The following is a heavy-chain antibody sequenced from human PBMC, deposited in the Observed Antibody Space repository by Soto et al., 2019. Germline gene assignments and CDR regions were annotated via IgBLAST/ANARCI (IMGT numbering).Heavy chain of an antibody. CDR2: IYGSGDST. J-gene: IGHJ4*02. CDR1: GFTFATYT. D-gene: IGHD5-12*01. V-gene: IGHV3-23*01. CDR3: EKDARPDGYWDFDY. Sequence: GGSLRLSCAASGFTFATYTMNWVRQAPGKGLEWVSGIYGSGDSTFNADTVKGRFTNSRDNYTDTLYLQMKRLRAEDTAVYYCEKDARPDGYWDFDYWGQGT.